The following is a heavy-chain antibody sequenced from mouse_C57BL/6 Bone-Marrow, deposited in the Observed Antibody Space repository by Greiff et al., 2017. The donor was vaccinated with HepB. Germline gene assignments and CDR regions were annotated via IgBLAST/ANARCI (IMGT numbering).Heavy chain of an antibody. J-gene: IGHJ1*03. CDR3: ARHVYWYFDV. CDR2: ISSGGSYT. V-gene: IGHV5-6*01. Sequence: EVQVVESGGDLVKPGGSLKLSCAASGFTFSSYGMSWVRQTPDKRLEWVATISSGGSYTYYPDSVKGRFTISRDNAKNTLYLQMSSLKSEDTAMYYCARHVYWYFDVWGTGTTVTVSS. CDR1: GFTFSSYG.